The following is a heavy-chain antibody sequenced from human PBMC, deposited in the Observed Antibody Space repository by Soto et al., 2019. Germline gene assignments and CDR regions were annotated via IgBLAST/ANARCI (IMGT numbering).Heavy chain of an antibody. J-gene: IGHJ4*02. CDR3: ARTTYFSDSSVYTRFFDF. V-gene: IGHV3-72*01. CDR1: EFTLSDHY. D-gene: IGHD3-22*01. CDR2: SRDKAQGYST. Sequence: EVQLVESGGGLVQPGGSLRLACTGSEFTLSDHYIDWVRQAPGKGLEWVGRSRDKAQGYSTTYAASVKGRFTTSRDELKNSVYLHMNSLKTEDTAFHYCARTTYFSDSSVYTRFFDFWGQGTLVTVSS.